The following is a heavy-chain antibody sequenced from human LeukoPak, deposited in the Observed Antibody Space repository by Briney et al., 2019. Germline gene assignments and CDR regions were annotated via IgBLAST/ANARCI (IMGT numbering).Heavy chain of an antibody. CDR1: GFTFSSYG. Sequence: PGGSLRLSCAASGFTFSSYGMHWVRQAPGKGLEWVAVISYDGSNKYYADSVKGRFTISRDNSKNTLYLQMNSLRAEDTAVYYCAKEIAVAGTGRDYWGQGTLVTVSS. CDR3: AKEIAVAGTGRDY. D-gene: IGHD6-19*01. V-gene: IGHV3-30*18. J-gene: IGHJ4*02. CDR2: ISYDGSNK.